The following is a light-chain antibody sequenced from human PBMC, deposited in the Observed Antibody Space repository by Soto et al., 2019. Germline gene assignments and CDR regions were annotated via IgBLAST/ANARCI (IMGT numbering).Light chain of an antibody. CDR1: ENVYINS. CDR3: EQYGTSPLT. Sequence: EIVLTQSPGTLSLSPGEGATLSCRASENVYINSLAWYQQKPGQPPRILIYGAATRASAVPDRFSGSGSGADFMLTSAGREREDFADYYCEQYGTSPLTFGPGTRVD. V-gene: IGKV3-20*01. CDR2: GAA. J-gene: IGKJ3*01.